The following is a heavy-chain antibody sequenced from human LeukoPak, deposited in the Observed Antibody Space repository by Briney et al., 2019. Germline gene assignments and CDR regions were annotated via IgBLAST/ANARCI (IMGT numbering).Heavy chain of an antibody. Sequence: GGPLRLSCAASGFTFSRYEMNWVRQATGKGLEWVSYISSSGSTIYYADSVKGRFTISRDNAKNSLYLQMNGLRAEDTGVYYCARDLGGGTFDYWGQGTLVTVSS. CDR2: ISSSGSTI. CDR3: ARDLGGGTFDY. D-gene: IGHD1-26*01. J-gene: IGHJ4*02. CDR1: GFTFSRYE. V-gene: IGHV3-48*03.